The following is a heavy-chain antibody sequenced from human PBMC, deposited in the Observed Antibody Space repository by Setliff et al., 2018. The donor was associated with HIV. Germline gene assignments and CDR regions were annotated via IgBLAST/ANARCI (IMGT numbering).Heavy chain of an antibody. CDR2: ISPDGSVI. D-gene: IGHD2-21*02. Sequence: PGGSLRLSCAASGFTFSSYWTHWVRQAPGKGLVWVSRISPDGSVINYAGSVKGRFTISRDNAKNTLYLQMNGLRAEDTAVYYCATPGGDFGPYYSYGMDVWGQGTTVTVSS. CDR3: ATPGGDFGPYYSYGMDV. J-gene: IGHJ6*02. V-gene: IGHV3-74*01. CDR1: GFTFSSYW.